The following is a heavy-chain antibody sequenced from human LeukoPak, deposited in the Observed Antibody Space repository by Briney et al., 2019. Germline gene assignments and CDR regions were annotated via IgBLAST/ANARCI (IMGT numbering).Heavy chain of an antibody. J-gene: IGHJ4*02. CDR2: IRYDGSNK. V-gene: IGHV3-30*02. CDR3: AKDREELGYGDCLDY. D-gene: IGHD2-21*01. Sequence: PGGSLRLSCAASGLTFSSYAMNWVRQAPGKGLEWVAFIRYDGSNKYYADSVKGRFTISRDNSKNTLYLQMNSLRAEDTAMYYCAKDREELGYGDCLDYWGQGTLVTVSS. CDR1: GLTFSSYA.